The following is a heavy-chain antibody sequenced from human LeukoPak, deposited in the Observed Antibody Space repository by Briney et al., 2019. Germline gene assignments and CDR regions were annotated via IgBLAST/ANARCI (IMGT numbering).Heavy chain of an antibody. V-gene: IGHV6-1*01. D-gene: IGHD1-26*01. J-gene: IGHJ4*02. CDR1: GDSVSSNSAT. CDR2: TYYRSKWYN. CDR3: ARVGRSGTDYEY. Sequence: SQTLSLTCAISGDSVSSNSATWDWIRQSPSRGLEWLGRTYYRSKWYNDYAASVKSRITINPDTSKNQFSLHLNSVTPEDTAVYYCARVGRSGTDYEYWGQGTLVTVSS.